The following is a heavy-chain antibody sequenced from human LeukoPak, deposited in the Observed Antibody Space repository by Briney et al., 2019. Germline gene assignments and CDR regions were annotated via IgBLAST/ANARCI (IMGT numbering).Heavy chain of an antibody. CDR1: GGSFSGYY. V-gene: IGHV4-34*01. D-gene: IGHD2-2*01. Sequence: NPSETLSLTCAVYGGSFSGYYWSWIRQPPGKGLEWIGEINHSGSTNYNPSLKSRATISVDTSKNQFSLKLSSVTAADTAVYYCAREVVPAAIDYRGQGTLVTVSS. CDR2: INHSGST. J-gene: IGHJ4*02. CDR3: AREVVPAAIDY.